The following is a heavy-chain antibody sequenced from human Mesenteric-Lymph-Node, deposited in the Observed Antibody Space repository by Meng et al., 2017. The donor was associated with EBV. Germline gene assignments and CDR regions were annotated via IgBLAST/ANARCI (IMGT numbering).Heavy chain of an antibody. V-gene: IGHV4-30-4*01. Sequence: QVQLQESGPGLVKPSQTLSLTCSVSGGSINSGAYYWHRIRQPTGKGLEWIGYIYSSGSAYYSPSLKSRADISVDLSKNHFSLKLNSVTVADTAVYYCATGADYFGWGRNYFDFWGLGTLVTVSS. CDR1: GGSINSGAYY. CDR2: IYSSGSA. CDR3: ATGADYFGWGRNYFDF. D-gene: IGHD3-10*01. J-gene: IGHJ4*02.